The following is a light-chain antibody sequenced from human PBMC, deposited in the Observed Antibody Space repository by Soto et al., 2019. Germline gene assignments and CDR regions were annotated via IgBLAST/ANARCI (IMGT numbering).Light chain of an antibody. J-gene: IGLJ1*01. V-gene: IGLV9-49*01. Sequence: QPVLTQPPSASASLGASVTLTCTLSSGYSNYKVDWYQQRPGKGPRFVMRVGTGGIVGSKGDGIPDRFSVLGSGLNRYLTIKNIQEEDESDYHCGADHGSGSTYVFRTGTKVTVL. CDR3: GADHGSGSTYV. CDR2: VGTGGIVG. CDR1: SGYSNYK.